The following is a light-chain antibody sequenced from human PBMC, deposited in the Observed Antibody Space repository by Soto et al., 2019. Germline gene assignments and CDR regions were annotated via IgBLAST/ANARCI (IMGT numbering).Light chain of an antibody. CDR1: SSDVWSFNL. J-gene: IGLJ2*01. CDR3: CLYVVRSTYVV. V-gene: IGLV2-23*02. CDR2: EVT. Sequence: QSALTQPASVSGSPGQSITISCTGTSSDVWSFNLVSWYQHHPGKAPKLMIYEVTKRPSGVSNRFSGSKAGNTASLTISGLQAKYDAYYYGCLYVVRSTYVVFGGGPKLTVL.